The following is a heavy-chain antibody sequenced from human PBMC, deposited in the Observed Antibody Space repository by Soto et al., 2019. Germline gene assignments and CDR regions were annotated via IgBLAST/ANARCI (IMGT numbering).Heavy chain of an antibody. V-gene: IGHV3-23*01. CDR1: GFTFSSYV. Sequence: VGSLRLSCAASGFTFSSYVIYCVRLAPGKGLEWVSGISGSGDKTYYADSVKGGFTISRDNSKNTLYLQMNTLRAEDTAQYYCAKPLSDFWSGFPVWGKGTTVTVSS. D-gene: IGHD3-3*01. CDR3: AKPLSDFWSGFPV. CDR2: ISGSGDKT. J-gene: IGHJ6*04.